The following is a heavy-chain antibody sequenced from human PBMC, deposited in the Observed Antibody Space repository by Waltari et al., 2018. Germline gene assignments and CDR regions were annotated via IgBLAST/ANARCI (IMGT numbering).Heavy chain of an antibody. J-gene: IGHJ4*02. D-gene: IGHD1-26*01. CDR1: GFTFSSYA. Sequence: EVQLLESGGGLVQPGGSLRLSCAASGFTFSSYAMSWVRQAPGKGLEWVSVIYSGGSTDYADSVKGRFTISRDNSKNTLYLQMNSLRAEDTAVYYCAKDLRIVGAKNWGQGTLVTVSS. CDR2: IYSGGST. CDR3: AKDLRIVGAKN. V-gene: IGHV3-23*03.